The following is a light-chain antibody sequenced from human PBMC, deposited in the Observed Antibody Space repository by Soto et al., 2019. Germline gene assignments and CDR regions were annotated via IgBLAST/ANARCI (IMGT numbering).Light chain of an antibody. Sequence: EVVMTQSPATLSVSPGARAPLSCRARQTVSSNLAWYQQKPGQSPRLLIYGTSTRATGVPARFSGSGSGTDFTLTISRLEPEDFAVYYCQRYGSFGQGTKVDNK. CDR3: QRYGS. CDR1: QTVSSN. CDR2: GTS. J-gene: IGKJ1*01. V-gene: IGKV3-15*01.